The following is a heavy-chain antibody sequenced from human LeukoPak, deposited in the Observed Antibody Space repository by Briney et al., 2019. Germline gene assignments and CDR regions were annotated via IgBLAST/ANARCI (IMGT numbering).Heavy chain of an antibody. J-gene: IGHJ4*02. CDR1: GFTFSSYA. CDR2: ISYDGSNK. V-gene: IGHV3-30*04. CDR3: ARDPEWFGGKYFDY. Sequence: GGSLRLSCAASGFTFSSYAMHWVRQAPGKGLEWVAVISYDGSNKYYADSVKGRFTISRDNSKNTLYLQMNSLRAEDTAVYYCARDPEWFGGKYFDYWGQGTLVTVSS. D-gene: IGHD3-10*01.